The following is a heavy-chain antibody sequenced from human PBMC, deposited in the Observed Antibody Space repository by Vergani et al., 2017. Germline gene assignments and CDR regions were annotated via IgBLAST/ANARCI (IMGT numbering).Heavy chain of an antibody. CDR2: ISYDGSNK. J-gene: IGHJ4*02. V-gene: IGHV3-30*18. Sequence: VQLVESGGGLVQPGGSLRLSCAASGFTFSSYSMNWVRQAPGKGLEWVAVISYDGSNKYYADSVKGRFTISRDNSKNTLYLQMNSLRAEDTAVYYRAKDRPQVGWVDYWGQGTLVTVSP. CDR1: GFTFSSYS. CDR3: AKDRPQVGWVDY. D-gene: IGHD1-26*01.